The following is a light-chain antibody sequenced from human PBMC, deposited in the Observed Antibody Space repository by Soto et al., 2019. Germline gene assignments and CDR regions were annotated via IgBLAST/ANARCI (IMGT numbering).Light chain of an antibody. CDR2: EVN. J-gene: IGLJ1*01. Sequence: QSVLTQPASVSGSPGESITISSTGSSSDVGSYNVVSWFQQHPGKAPNLIIYEVNKWPSGVSNRFSGSKSGNTASLTVSGLQAEDEADYYCCSYAGGGTYVFGTGTKVTVL. V-gene: IGLV2-23*02. CDR3: CSYAGGGTYV. CDR1: SSDVGSYNV.